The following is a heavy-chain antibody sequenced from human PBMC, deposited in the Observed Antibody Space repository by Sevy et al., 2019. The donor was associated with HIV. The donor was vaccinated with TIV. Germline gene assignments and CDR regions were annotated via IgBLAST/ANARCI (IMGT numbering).Heavy chain of an antibody. J-gene: IGHJ2*01. CDR3: ARAVEDYSDSSAWDWYFDL. CDR2: IFSGGNT. V-gene: IGHV3-66*01. Sequence: GGCLRLSCAASGFTVSGNYMIWVRQAPGKGLEWVSGIFSGGNTHFADSVKGRFSISRDNSKNRLYLQMNSLSAEDTAVYYCARAVEDYSDSSAWDWYFDLWGRGTLVTVSS. D-gene: IGHD3-22*01. CDR1: GFTVSGNY.